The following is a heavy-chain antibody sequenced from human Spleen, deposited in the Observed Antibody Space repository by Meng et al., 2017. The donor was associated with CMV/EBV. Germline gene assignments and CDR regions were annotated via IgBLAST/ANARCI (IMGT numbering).Heavy chain of an antibody. CDR2: ISSSSSYI. Sequence: GESLKISCAASGFTFSSYSMNWVRQAPGKGLEWVSSISSSSSYIYYADSVKGRFTISRDNAKNTLYLQLNSLRAEDTAVYYCARDYQVRTLHLTGTPDYWGQGTLVTVSS. CDR1: GFTFSSYS. D-gene: IGHD1-7*01. J-gene: IGHJ4*02. CDR3: ARDYQVRTLHLTGTPDY. V-gene: IGHV3-21*01.